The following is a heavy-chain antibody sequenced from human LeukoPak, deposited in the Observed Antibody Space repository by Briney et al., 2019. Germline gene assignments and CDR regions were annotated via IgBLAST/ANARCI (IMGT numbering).Heavy chain of an antibody. J-gene: IGHJ4*02. CDR1: GFTFSSYG. Sequence: GGSLRLSCAASGFTFSSYGMHWVRQAPGKGLEWVAVISYDGSNKDYADSVKGRFSISRDNSKNTLYLQMNRLRAEDTAVYYCAKDYYDSSGYFRVPHVFDYWGQGTLVTVSS. CDR3: AKDYYDSSGYFRVPHVFDY. V-gene: IGHV3-30*18. CDR2: ISYDGSNK. D-gene: IGHD3-22*01.